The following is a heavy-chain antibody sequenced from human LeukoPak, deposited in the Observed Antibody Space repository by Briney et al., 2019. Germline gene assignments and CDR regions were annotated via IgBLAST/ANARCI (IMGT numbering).Heavy chain of an antibody. V-gene: IGHV1-2*02. CDR1: GYTFTDYY. D-gene: IGHD3-10*01. J-gene: IGHJ4*02. CDR3: ARRGSGYGHDY. CDR2: INPKNDDT. Sequence: ASVKVSCKASGYTFTDYYMHWVRQAPGQGLEWMGWINPKNDDTNYAQKFQDRVTMTRDTSISTAYMELSSLTSDDTAVYYCARRGSGYGHDYWGQGTLVTVSS.